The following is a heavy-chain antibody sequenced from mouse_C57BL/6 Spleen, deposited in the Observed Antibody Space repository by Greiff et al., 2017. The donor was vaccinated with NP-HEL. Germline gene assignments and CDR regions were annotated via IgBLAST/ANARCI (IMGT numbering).Heavy chain of an antibody. CDR3: ARREWLLRGTYYAMDY. J-gene: IGHJ4*01. Sequence: VQLQQPGTELVKPGASVKLSCKASGYTFTSYWMHWVKQRPGQGLEWIGNINPSNGGTNYNEKFKSKATLTVDKSSSTAYMQLSSLTSEDSAVYYCARREWLLRGTYYAMDYWGQGTSVTVSS. V-gene: IGHV1-53*01. CDR1: GYTFTSYW. CDR2: INPSNGGT. D-gene: IGHD2-3*01.